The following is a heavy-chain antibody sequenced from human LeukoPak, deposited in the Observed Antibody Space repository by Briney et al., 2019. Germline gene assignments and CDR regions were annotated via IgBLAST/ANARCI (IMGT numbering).Heavy chain of an antibody. CDR2: IYYSGNT. D-gene: IGHD2-21*02. V-gene: IGHV4-59*01. CDR1: GFSMSDYY. J-gene: IGHJ3*02. CDR3: ARGVDYCGGDCYVFDI. Sequence: PSETLSLTCTVSGFSMSDYYWNWIRLPLGKGLEWIGYIYYSGNTNYNPSLKSRVTISVDASRNQFSLKLNSVTAADTALYYCARGVDYCGGDCYVFDIWGQGTVVTVSS.